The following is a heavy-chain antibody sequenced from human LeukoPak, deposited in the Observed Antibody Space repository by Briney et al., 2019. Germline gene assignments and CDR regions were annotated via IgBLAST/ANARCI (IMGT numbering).Heavy chain of an antibody. V-gene: IGHV4-39*01. Sequence: PSETLSLTCTVSGGSISSSSYYWGWIRQPPGKGLEWIGSIYYSGSTYYNPSLKGRVTISVDTSKNQFSLKLSSVTAADTAVYYCGSGGVATIRYYMDVWGKGTTVTVSS. CDR2: IYYSGST. J-gene: IGHJ6*03. D-gene: IGHD5-12*01. CDR3: GSGGVATIRYYMDV. CDR1: GGSISSSSYY.